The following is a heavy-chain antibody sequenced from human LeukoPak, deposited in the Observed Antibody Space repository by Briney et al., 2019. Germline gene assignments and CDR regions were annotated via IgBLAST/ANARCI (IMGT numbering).Heavy chain of an antibody. CDR1: GFTFKSYG. CDR2: ITGAGSST. Sequence: PGGSLRLSCATSGFTFKSYGMTSVRQVPGKGLEWVSSITGAGSSTKYADSVNGRFTISRDNSKNTLSLQMTGLRAEDTAVYYCARKVAVAMDLDYWGQGTLVTVSS. V-gene: IGHV3-23*01. CDR3: ARKVAVAMDLDY. D-gene: IGHD5-18*01. J-gene: IGHJ4*02.